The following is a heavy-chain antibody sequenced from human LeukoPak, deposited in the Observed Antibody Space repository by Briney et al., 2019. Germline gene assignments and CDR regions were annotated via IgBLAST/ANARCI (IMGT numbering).Heavy chain of an antibody. CDR2: ISGDGGRT. CDR3: AKDIRGDPLYYYYYGMDV. CDR1: GFTFDDYA. D-gene: IGHD4-17*01. Sequence: GGSLRLSCAASGFTFDDYAMHSVRQAPGKGLEWVSLISGDGGRTYYADSVKGRFTISRDNSKNSLYLQMNSLRTEDTALYYCAKDIRGDPLYYYYYGMDVWGQGTTVTVSS. J-gene: IGHJ6*02. V-gene: IGHV3-43*02.